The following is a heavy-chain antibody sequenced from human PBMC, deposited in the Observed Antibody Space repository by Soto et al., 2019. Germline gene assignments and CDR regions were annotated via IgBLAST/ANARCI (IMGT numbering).Heavy chain of an antibody. J-gene: IGHJ6*02. CDR3: SSSIFHYRMAG. Sequence: GYSMNISCKVSGYPFTNYWIGWVRQMPGKGPEWMGIIYPGDSDTKYNPSFQGQVTISADKSITTTYLQWSSLKASDTAIYYGSSSIFHYRMAGWGQGNSVTVFS. V-gene: IGHV5-51*01. CDR1: GYPFTNYW. CDR2: IYPGDSDT.